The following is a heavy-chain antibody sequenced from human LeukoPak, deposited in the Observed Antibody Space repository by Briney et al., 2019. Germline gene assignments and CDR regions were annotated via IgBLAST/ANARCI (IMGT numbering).Heavy chain of an antibody. D-gene: IGHD3-9*01. CDR2: IKTDGSEK. V-gene: IGHV3-7*03. J-gene: IGHJ5*02. CDR3: ARDYTGYFP. Sequence: GGSLRLSCEASGFTFSSYWMSWVRQAPGKGLEWVANIKTDGSEKYYVDSVKGRFTISRDNAKNSLYLQMNSLRAEDAAVYYCARDYTGYFPWGQGTLVIVSS. CDR1: GFTFSSYW.